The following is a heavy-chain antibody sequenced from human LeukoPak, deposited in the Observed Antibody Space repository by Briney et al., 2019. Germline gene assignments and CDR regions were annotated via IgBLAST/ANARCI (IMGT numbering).Heavy chain of an antibody. Sequence: GGSLRLSCAASGFTFSSHWMHWVRQAPGKGLVWVSRINSDGSTTTYADSVKGRFTISRDNANNTLYLQMSSLRAEDTAVYYCASTVGSAPDYYGSGGFAVLDYWGQGTLVTVSS. CDR2: INSDGSTT. CDR3: ASTVGSAPDYYGSGGFAVLDY. CDR1: GFTFSSHW. J-gene: IGHJ4*02. V-gene: IGHV3-74*01. D-gene: IGHD3-10*01.